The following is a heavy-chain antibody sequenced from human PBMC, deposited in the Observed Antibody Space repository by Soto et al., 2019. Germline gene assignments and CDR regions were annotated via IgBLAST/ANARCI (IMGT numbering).Heavy chain of an antibody. D-gene: IGHD6-13*01. V-gene: IGHV3-64*01. Sequence: EVQLVESGGGLVQPGGSLRLSCAASGFTFSSYAMHWVRQAPGKGLEYVSAISSNGGSTYYANSVKGRFTISRDNSKNTLYLQMGSLRAEDMAVYYCARGEDLIAAAGTYYWGQGTLVTVSS. CDR3: ARGEDLIAAAGTYY. CDR1: GFTFSSYA. J-gene: IGHJ4*02. CDR2: ISSNGGST.